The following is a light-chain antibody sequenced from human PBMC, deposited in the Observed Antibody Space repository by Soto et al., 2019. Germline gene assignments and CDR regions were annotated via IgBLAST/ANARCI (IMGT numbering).Light chain of an antibody. CDR1: QSVDTN. Sequence: EVVMTQSPATLSVSPGDRATLSCRASQSVDTNVVWYQQNPGQPPRLLVHSASIRATGVPATFTGIGSGTDFTLAISGLQSDDFAIYYCQQYYNWPPYTFGQGTRLQIK. CDR3: QQYYNWPPYT. J-gene: IGKJ2*01. CDR2: SAS. V-gene: IGKV3-15*01.